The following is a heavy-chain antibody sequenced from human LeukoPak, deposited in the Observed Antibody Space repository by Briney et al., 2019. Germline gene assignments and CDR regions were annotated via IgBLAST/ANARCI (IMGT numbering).Heavy chain of an antibody. CDR1: GGSISPYY. V-gene: IGHV4-59*01. D-gene: IGHD6-13*01. J-gene: IGHJ2*01. CDR2: IYYSGST. Sequence: SETLSLTCTVSGGSISPYYWSWIRQPPGKGLEWIGYIYYSGSTNCNPSLKSRVTISVDTSKNQFSLKLSSVTAADTAVYYCASYSSSYKFWYFDLWGRGTLVTVSS. CDR3: ASYSSSYKFWYFDL.